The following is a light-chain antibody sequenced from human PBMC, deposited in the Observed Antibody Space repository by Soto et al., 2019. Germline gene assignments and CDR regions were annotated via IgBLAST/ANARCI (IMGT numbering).Light chain of an antibody. J-gene: IGKJ1*01. CDR3: QQYSNWPET. CDR2: DAS. Sequence: EIVMTQSPATLSVSPGERASLSCRASQSISSNLAWYQQKPGQAPRLLIYDASTRATGIPARFSGSGSGTXXXXXXXXXXXXDFAVYYCQQYSNWPETFGQGTKVEIK. V-gene: IGKV3-15*01. CDR1: QSISSN.